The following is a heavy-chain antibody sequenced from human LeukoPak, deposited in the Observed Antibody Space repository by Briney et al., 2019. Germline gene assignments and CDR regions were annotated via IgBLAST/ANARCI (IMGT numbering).Heavy chain of an antibody. CDR3: ARETRGYSSSWTPGDY. D-gene: IGHD6-13*01. J-gene: IGHJ4*02. Sequence: GRSLRLSCAASGFTFSNYGMHWVRQAPGKGLEWVAVTSYDGSNRYYADSVKGRFTISRDNSKNTLFLQMNSLRTEDTAVYYCARETRGYSSSWTPGDYWGQGTLVTVSS. V-gene: IGHV3-30*03. CDR2: TSYDGSNR. CDR1: GFTFSNYG.